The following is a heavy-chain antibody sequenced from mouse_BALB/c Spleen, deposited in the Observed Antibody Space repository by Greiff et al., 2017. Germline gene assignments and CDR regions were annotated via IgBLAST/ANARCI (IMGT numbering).Heavy chain of an antibody. CDR2: INPNNGGT. D-gene: IGHD1-2*01. J-gene: IGHJ2*01. CDR1: GYTFTDYN. V-gene: IGHV1-18*01. Sequence: VQLQQSGPELVKPGASVKIPCKASGYTFTDYNMDWVKQSHGKSLEWIGDINPNNGGTVYNQKFKGKATLTVDKSSSTAYMELRSLTSEDTAVYSCARGGKFITTVFDYWGQGTTLTVSS. CDR3: ARGGKFITTVFDY.